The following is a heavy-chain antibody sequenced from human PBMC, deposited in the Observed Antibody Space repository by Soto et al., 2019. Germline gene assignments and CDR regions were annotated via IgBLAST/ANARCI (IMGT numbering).Heavy chain of an antibody. CDR2: IKSKTDGGTT. CDR1: GFTFSNAW. J-gene: IGHJ4*02. D-gene: IGHD2-15*01. Sequence: EVQLVESGGGLVKPGGSLRLSCAVSGFTFSNAWMSWVRQAPGKGLEWVGRIKSKTDGGTTDYAAPVKGRFTISRDDSKNTLYLQMNSLKTEDTAVYYCTTDGVVAATDEYYFDYWGQGTLVTVSS. V-gene: IGHV3-15*01. CDR3: TTDGVVAATDEYYFDY.